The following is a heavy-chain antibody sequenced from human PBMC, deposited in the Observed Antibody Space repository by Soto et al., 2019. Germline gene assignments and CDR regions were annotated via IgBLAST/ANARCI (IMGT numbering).Heavy chain of an antibody. CDR1: GYTFTSYD. V-gene: IGHV1-8*01. CDR2: MNPNSGNT. CDR3: ARGQSCSGGSCYRD. J-gene: IGHJ4*02. D-gene: IGHD2-15*01. Sequence: ASVKVSCKASGYTFTSYDINWVRQATGQGLEWMGWMNPNSGNTGYAQKFQGRVTMTRNTSISTAYMELSSLRSEDTAVYYCARGQSCSGGSCYRDWGQGTLVTVSS.